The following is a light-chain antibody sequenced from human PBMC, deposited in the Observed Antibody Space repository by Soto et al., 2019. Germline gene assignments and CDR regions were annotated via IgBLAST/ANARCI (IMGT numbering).Light chain of an antibody. CDR3: SSYTSSSTVV. V-gene: IGLV2-14*01. CDR2: DVS. J-gene: IGLJ2*01. Sequence: QSALTLPASVSGSPGQSITISCTGTSSDVGGYNYVSWYQQHPGKAPKLMIYDVSNRPSGVSNRFSGSKSGNTASLTISGLQAEDDADYYCSSYTSSSTVVFGAGTTLTVL. CDR1: SSDVGGYNY.